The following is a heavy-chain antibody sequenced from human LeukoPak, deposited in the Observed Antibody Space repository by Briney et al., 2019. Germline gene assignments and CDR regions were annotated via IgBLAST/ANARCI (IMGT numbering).Heavy chain of an antibody. J-gene: IGHJ4*02. Sequence: SETLSLTCAVYGGSFSGYYWSWIRQPPGKRREWIGEINHSGSTNYNPSLKSRVTISVDTSKNQFSLKLSSVTAADTAVYYCAREVLWDSGPGVYYFDYWGQGTLVTVSS. D-gene: IGHD5-12*01. CDR3: AREVLWDSGPGVYYFDY. CDR2: INHSGST. V-gene: IGHV4-34*01. CDR1: GGSFSGYY.